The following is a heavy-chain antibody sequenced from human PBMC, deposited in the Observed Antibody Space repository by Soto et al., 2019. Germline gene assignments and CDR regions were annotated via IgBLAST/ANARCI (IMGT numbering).Heavy chain of an antibody. CDR2: INHSGST. CDR3: ARGRSVVLMVYARGPWLP. D-gene: IGHD2-8*01. V-gene: IGHV4-34*01. CDR1: GGSFSGYY. J-gene: IGHJ5*02. Sequence: SETLSLTCAVYGGSFSGYYWSWIHQPPGKGLEWIGEINHSGSTNYNPSLKSRVTISVDTSKNQFSLKLSSVTAADTAVYYCARGRSVVLMVYARGPWLPWGQGTLVTVS.